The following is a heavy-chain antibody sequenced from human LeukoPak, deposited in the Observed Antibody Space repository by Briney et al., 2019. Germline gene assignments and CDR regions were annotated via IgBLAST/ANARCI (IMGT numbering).Heavy chain of an antibody. D-gene: IGHD3-16*02. V-gene: IGHV3-15*01. J-gene: IGHJ4*02. CDR3: TTGVMITFVGVIVFDY. CDR2: IKSKTDGGTT. CDR1: GFTFSNAW. Sequence: GGSLRLSCAASGFTFSNAWMSWVRQAPGKGLEWVGRIKSKTDGGTTDYAAPVKGRFTISRDDSKNTLYLQMNSLKTEDTAVYYCTTGVMITFVGVIVFDYWGQGTLVTVSS.